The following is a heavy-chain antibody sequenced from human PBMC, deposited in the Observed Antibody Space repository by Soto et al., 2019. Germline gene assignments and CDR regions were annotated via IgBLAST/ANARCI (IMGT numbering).Heavy chain of an antibody. CDR2: IIPILGIA. D-gene: IGHD3-3*01. CDR1: GGTFSSYT. CDR3: ARARQGITIFGVVASDYYYYYMDV. V-gene: IGHV1-69*02. Sequence: SVKVSCKASGGTFSSYTISWVRQAPGQGLEWMGRIIPILGIANYAQKFQGRVTITADKSTSTAYMELSSLRSEDTAVYYCARARQGITIFGVVASDYYYYYMDVWGKGTTVTVSS. J-gene: IGHJ6*03.